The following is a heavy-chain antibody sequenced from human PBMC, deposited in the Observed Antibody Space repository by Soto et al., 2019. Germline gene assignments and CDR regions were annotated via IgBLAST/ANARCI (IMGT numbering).Heavy chain of an antibody. CDR2: ISSSGSTI. J-gene: IGHJ3*02. D-gene: IGHD6-13*01. CDR1: GFTFSDYY. CDR3: AILVLMCSSCDAFDI. V-gene: IGHV3-11*01. Sequence: LRLSCAASGFTFSDYYMSWIRQAPGKGLEWVSYISSSGSTIYYADSVKGRFTISRDNAKNSLYLQMNSLRAEDTAVYYCAILVLMCSSCDAFDIWGQGTMVTVSS.